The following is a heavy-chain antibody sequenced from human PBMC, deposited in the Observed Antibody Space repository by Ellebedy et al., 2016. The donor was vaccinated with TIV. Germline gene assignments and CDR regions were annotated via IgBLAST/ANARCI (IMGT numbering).Heavy chain of an antibody. CDR2: ISTYNGKT. J-gene: IGHJ4*02. CDR3: ARENSNDWFWDY. CDR1: GFSFASYG. V-gene: IGHV1-18*01. Sequence: ASVKVSXXASGFSFASYGINWVRQPPGQGLEWMGWISTYNGKTESAQKFQGRVTMTTSASRTTVYMELRSLRSDDTAVYYCARENSNDWFWDYWGQGTLVTVSS. D-gene: IGHD3-9*01.